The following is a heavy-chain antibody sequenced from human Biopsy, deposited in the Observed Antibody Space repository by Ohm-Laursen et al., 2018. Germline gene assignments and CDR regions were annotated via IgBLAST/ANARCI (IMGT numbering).Heavy chain of an antibody. J-gene: IGHJ4*02. CDR1: GYTLTELS. D-gene: IGHD3-10*01. V-gene: IGHV1-24*01. CDR3: ATGPYYDTRFYYNVRPFDF. Sequence: ASVKVSCKVSGYTLTELSIHWVRQTGGKGLEWMGGFDREERKTVYAEKFQGRVTMTEDTSTDTVYMEVTSLRSDDTAVDYCATGPYYDTRFYYNVRPFDFWGQGTLVTVSS. CDR2: FDREERKT.